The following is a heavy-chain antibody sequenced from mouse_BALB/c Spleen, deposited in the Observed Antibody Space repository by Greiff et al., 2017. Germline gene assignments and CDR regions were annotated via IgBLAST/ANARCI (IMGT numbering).Heavy chain of an antibody. CDR1: GFAFSSYD. CDR2: ISSGGGST. Sequence: DVKLVESGGGLVKPGGSLKLSCAASGFAFSSYDMSWVRQTPEKRLEWVAYISSGGGSTYYPDTVKGRFTISRDNAKNTLYLQMSSLKSEDTAMYYCARLAATWYFDVWGAGTTVTVSS. V-gene: IGHV5-12-1*01. CDR3: ARLAATWYFDV. D-gene: IGHD1-2*01. J-gene: IGHJ1*01.